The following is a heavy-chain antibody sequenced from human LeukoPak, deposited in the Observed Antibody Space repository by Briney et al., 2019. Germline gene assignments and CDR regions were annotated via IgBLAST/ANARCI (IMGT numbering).Heavy chain of an antibody. V-gene: IGHV1-8*01. CDR1: GYTFTSYD. D-gene: IGHD4-17*01. CDR3: ARAKDYGDHNYYYGMDV. J-gene: IGHJ6*04. CDR2: INPNSGNT. Sequence: ASVKLSCKASGYTFTSYDINWVRQATGQGLEWIGWINPNSGNTGYAQKLQGRVTMTRNTSISTPYMELSSLRSEDTAVYYCARAKDYGDHNYYYGMDVWGKGTTVTVSS.